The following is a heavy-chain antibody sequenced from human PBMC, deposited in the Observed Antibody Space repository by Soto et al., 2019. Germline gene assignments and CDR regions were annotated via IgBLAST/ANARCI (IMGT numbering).Heavy chain of an antibody. J-gene: IGHJ5*02. Sequence: ASVKVSCKAAGYTLTSYVSSWVRQAPGQGLEWMGWISAYNGNTNYAQKLQGRVTMTTDTSTSTAYMELRSLRSDDTAVYYCARVDSSSWYNWFDPWGQGTLVTVSS. CDR3: ARVDSSSWYNWFDP. D-gene: IGHD6-13*01. V-gene: IGHV1-18*04. CDR2: ISAYNGNT. CDR1: GYTLTSYV.